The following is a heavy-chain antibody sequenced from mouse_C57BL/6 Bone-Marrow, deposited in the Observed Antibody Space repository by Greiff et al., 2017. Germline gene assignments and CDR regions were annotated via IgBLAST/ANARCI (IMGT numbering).Heavy chain of an antibody. J-gene: IGHJ4*01. CDR2: IHPNSGST. D-gene: IGHD2-2*01. V-gene: IGHV1-64*01. Sequence: VQLQQPGAELVKPGASVKLSCKASGYTFTSYWMHWVKQRPGQGLEWIGMIHPNSGSTNYNEKFKSKATLTVDKSSSTAYMQLSSLTSEDSAVYYCARWLYYYAMDYWVQGTSVTVSS. CDR1: GYTFTSYW. CDR3: ARWLYYYAMDY.